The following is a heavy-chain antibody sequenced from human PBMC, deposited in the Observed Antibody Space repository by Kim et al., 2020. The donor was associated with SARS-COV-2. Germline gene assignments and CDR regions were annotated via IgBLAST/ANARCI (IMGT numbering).Heavy chain of an antibody. J-gene: IGHJ3*02. Sequence: SETLSLTCTVSGGSISSYYWSWIRQPPGKGLEWIGYIYYSGSTNYNPSLKSRVTISVDTSKNQFSLKLSSVTAADTAVYYCARPAPSDSSGYYFSGLAFDIWGQGTMVTVSS. D-gene: IGHD3-22*01. V-gene: IGHV4-59*01. CDR3: ARPAPSDSSGYYFSGLAFDI. CDR1: GGSISSYY. CDR2: IYYSGST.